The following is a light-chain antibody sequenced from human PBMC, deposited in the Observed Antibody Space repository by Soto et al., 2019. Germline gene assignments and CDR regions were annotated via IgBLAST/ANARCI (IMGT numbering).Light chain of an antibody. V-gene: IGLV2-14*03. Sequence: QSALTQPASVSDSPGQSITISCTGTSSDVGGSNFVSWYQQHPGKPPKLIIYDVANRPSGVSNRFSGSKSGSTASLIISRLHTDDEADYYCVSYTSSTTYVFGTGTKLTVL. J-gene: IGLJ1*01. CDR1: SSDVGGSNF. CDR3: VSYTSSTTYV. CDR2: DVA.